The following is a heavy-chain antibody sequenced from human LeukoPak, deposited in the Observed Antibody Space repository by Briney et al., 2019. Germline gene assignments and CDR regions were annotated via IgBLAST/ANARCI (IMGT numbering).Heavy chain of an antibody. CDR3: AKEGGWEQQLGDAFDI. CDR1: GFTFSSYG. V-gene: IGHV3-30*02. CDR2: IRYDGSNK. D-gene: IGHD6-13*01. Sequence: GGSLRLSCAASGFTFSSYGMHWVRQAPGKGLEWVAFIRYDGSNKYFADSVKGRFTISRDNSKNTLYLQMNSLRTEDTAVYYCAKEGGWEQQLGDAFDIWGQGTMVTVSS. J-gene: IGHJ3*02.